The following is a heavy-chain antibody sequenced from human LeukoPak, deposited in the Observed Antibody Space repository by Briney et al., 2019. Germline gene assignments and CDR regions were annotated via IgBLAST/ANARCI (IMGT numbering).Heavy chain of an antibody. CDR3: ARRKTTIFGVVNWFDP. Sequence: SQTLSLTCTVSGGSISSGGYYWSWIRQHPGTGLEWIGYIYYSGSTYYNPSLKSRVTISVDTSKNQFSLKLSSVTAADTAVYYCARRKTTIFGVVNWFDPWGQGTLVTVSS. CDR2: IYYSGST. D-gene: IGHD3-3*01. CDR1: GGSISSGGYY. J-gene: IGHJ5*02. V-gene: IGHV4-31*03.